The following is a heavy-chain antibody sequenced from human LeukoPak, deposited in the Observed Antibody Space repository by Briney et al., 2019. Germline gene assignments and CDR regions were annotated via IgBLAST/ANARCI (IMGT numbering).Heavy chain of an antibody. Sequence: ASVKVSCRASGYTFTSYYMHWVRQAPGQGLEWMGIINPSGGSTSYAQKFQGRVTMTRDTSISTAYMELSRLRSDDTAVYYCARDRGFGVVDAFDIWGQGTMVTVSS. CDR2: INPSGGST. J-gene: IGHJ3*02. CDR3: ARDRGFGVVDAFDI. D-gene: IGHD3-3*01. CDR1: GYTFTSYY. V-gene: IGHV1-46*01.